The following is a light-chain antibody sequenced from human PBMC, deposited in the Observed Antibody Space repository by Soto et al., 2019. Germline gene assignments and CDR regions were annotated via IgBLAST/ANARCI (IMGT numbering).Light chain of an antibody. V-gene: IGKV3-15*01. J-gene: IGKJ5*01. CDR2: GAS. CDR3: QQYNNWPIT. CDR1: QSVSSS. Sequence: EILFTQSPGTLSLSPGERATLSCRASQSVSSSLAWYQQKHGQPPRLLIYGASTRDTGIPARFSGSGSGTEFTLTISRLQSEDFEVYYCQQYNNWPITFGQGTRLEIK.